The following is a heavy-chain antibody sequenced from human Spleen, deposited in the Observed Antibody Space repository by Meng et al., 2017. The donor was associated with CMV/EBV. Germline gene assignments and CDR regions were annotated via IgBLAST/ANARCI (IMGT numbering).Heavy chain of an antibody. CDR2: ISANNGKT. CDR1: FTNYG. V-gene: IGHV1-18*04. J-gene: IGHJ4*02. Sequence: FTNYGINWGRQVPGQGREWMGWISANNGKTNYAQKLQGRVNMTADTSTDTADMELRSLTPDDTAVYYCARNARTRGNYYGRNAEIDYWGQGTLVTVSS. CDR3: ARNARTRGNYYGRNAEIDY. D-gene: IGHD3-10*01.